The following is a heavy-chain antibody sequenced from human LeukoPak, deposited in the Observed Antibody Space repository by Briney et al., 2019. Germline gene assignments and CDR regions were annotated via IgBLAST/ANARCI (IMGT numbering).Heavy chain of an antibody. D-gene: IGHD6-25*01. CDR3: ARHKRRRLTPTLALDY. CDR2: IYYCGST. CDR1: GRSISIYY. J-gene: IGHJ4*02. Sequence: SETLSLTCTGSGRSISIYYWSWIRQPPGKGLEWIGHIYYCGSTNYNPSLKSRVTISVDTSKNQFSLKLSSVTAADTAVYYCARHKRRRLTPTLALDYWGQGTLVTVSS. V-gene: IGHV4-59*08.